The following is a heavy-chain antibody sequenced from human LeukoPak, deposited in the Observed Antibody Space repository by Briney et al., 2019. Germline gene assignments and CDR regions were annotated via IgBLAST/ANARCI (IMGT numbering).Heavy chain of an antibody. J-gene: IGHJ5*02. D-gene: IGHD3-10*01. CDR1: GFTFSSYW. CDR3: ARLNYYGSGRSWFDP. V-gene: IGHV3-7*01. Sequence: GGSLRLSCAASGFTFSSYWMSWVRQAPGKGLEWVANIKQDGSEKYYVDSVEGRFTISRDNAKNSLYLQMNSLRVEDTAVYYCARLNYYGSGRSWFDPWGQGTLVTVSS. CDR2: IKQDGSEK.